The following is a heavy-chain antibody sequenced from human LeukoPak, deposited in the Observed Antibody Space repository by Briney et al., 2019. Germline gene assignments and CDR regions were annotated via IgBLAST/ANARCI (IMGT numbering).Heavy chain of an antibody. Sequence: GGSLRLSCAVSGFPFGTYSMNWVRHAPGEGREWVSYISSGSSIIHYADSGKGRFTISRDNAKNSLYLHMNSLRDEDTAVYYCTSASSAYYYDFDVWGQGTLVTVSS. CDR1: GFPFGTYS. D-gene: IGHD3-22*01. CDR2: ISSGSSII. V-gene: IGHV3-48*02. CDR3: TSASSAYYYDFDV. J-gene: IGHJ4*02.